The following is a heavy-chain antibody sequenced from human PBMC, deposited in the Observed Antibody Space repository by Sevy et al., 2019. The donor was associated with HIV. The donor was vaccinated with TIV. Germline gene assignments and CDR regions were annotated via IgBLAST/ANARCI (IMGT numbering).Heavy chain of an antibody. V-gene: IGHV1-69*04. CDR2: IIPMLGIA. CDR3: ALGYCSSTSCHNFDY. CDR1: GCTFISYA. J-gene: IGHJ4*02. Sequence: SVKVSCKASGCTFISYASSWVRQAPGQGLEWMGRIIPMLGIANYAQKFQGRVTITADKSTSTDYMELSSLSSEDTAVYYCALGYCSSTSCHNFDYWGQGTLVTVSS. D-gene: IGHD2-2*01.